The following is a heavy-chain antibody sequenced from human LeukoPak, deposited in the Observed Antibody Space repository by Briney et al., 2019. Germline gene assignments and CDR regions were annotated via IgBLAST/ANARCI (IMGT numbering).Heavy chain of an antibody. V-gene: IGHV3-7*03. Sequence: PGGSLRLSCAASGFTFSSYWMSWVRQAPGKGLEWVANIKQDGSEKYSVDSVEGRFTVSRDNAKNSLYLQMNSLRAEDTALYYCVNDINPGGADVWGQGTTVTVSS. J-gene: IGHJ6*02. CDR2: IKQDGSEK. CDR1: GFTFSSYW. CDR3: VNDINPGGADV. D-gene: IGHD2-15*01.